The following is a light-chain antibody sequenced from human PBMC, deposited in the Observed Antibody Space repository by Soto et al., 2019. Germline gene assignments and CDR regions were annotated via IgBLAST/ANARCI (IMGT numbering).Light chain of an antibody. CDR2: DVS. CDR1: QSVSNW. Sequence: DIQMPQSPSTLSASVGDRVTITCRASQSVSNWLAWYQQKPGKAPTXLIYDVSRLETGVQSRFSGSGSGTEFTLTINSLQPEDFATYFCQQYDTYYTFGQGTKVDIK. J-gene: IGKJ2*01. V-gene: IGKV1-5*01. CDR3: QQYDTYYT.